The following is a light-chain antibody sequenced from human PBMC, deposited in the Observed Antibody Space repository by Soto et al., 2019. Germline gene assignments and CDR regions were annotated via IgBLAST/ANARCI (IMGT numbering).Light chain of an antibody. Sequence: QSALTQPPSASGSPGQSVTISCTGTSSDVGGYNYVSWYQQHPGKAPKLIIYDANKWPSGVPDRFSGSKSGNTASLTVSGLQAEDEADYYCSSYSGSNNFVFGTGTKLTVL. CDR3: SSYSGSNNFV. CDR2: DAN. CDR1: SSDVGGYNY. J-gene: IGLJ1*01. V-gene: IGLV2-8*01.